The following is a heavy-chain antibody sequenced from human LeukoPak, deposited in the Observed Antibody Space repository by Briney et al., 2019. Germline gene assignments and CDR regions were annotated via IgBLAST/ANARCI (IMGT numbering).Heavy chain of an antibody. CDR1: GGSISSGGYS. J-gene: IGHJ4*02. CDR3: ATLDTAMAAFDY. CDR2: IYHSGST. V-gene: IGHV4-30-2*01. Sequence: SQTLSLTCAVSGGSISSGGYSWSWLRQPPGKGLEWIGYIYHSGSTYYNPSLKSRVTISVDRSKNQFSLKLSSVTAADTAVYYCATLDTAMAAFDYWGQGTLVTVSS. D-gene: IGHD5-18*01.